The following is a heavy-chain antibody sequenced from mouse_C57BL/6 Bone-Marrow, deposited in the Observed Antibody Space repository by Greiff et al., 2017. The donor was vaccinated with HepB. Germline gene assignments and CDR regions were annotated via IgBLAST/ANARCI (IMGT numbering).Heavy chain of an antibody. Sequence: VKLQQPGAELVKPGASVKMSCKASGYTFTSYWITWVKQRPGQGLEWIGDIYPGSGSTNYNEKFKSKATLTVDTSSSTAYMQLSSLTSEDSAVYYCARWWLLRDYAMDYWGQGTSVTVSS. CDR1: GYTFTSYW. J-gene: IGHJ4*01. V-gene: IGHV1-55*01. CDR2: IYPGSGST. D-gene: IGHD2-3*01. CDR3: ARWWLLRDYAMDY.